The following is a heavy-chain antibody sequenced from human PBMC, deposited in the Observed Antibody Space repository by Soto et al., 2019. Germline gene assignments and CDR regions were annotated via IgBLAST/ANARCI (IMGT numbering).Heavy chain of an antibody. Sequence: GGSLRLSCAASGFTFSNAWMSWVRQAPGKGLEWVGRIKSKTDGGTTDYAAPVKGRFTISRDDSKNTLYLQMNSLKTEDTAVYYCTTVRSWDYGDYVLDYWGQGTLVTVSS. CDR1: GFTFSNAW. J-gene: IGHJ4*02. CDR3: TTVRSWDYGDYVLDY. D-gene: IGHD4-17*01. V-gene: IGHV3-15*01. CDR2: IKSKTDGGTT.